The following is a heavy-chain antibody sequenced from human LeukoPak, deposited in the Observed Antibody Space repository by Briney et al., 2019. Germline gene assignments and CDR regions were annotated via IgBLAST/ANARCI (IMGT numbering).Heavy chain of an antibody. J-gene: IGHJ4*02. CDR1: GFTFNTYA. D-gene: IGHD2-15*01. V-gene: IGHV3-23*01. CDR3: AKEGIGSTATFFDC. Sequence: GGSLRLSCAASGFTFNTYAMNWVRQAPGKGLEWVSSISASGDATYYADSVKGRFTISRDNSKNAVYLQMNSLSAEDTAVYYCAKEGIGSTATFFDCWGQRILVTVSS. CDR2: ISASGDAT.